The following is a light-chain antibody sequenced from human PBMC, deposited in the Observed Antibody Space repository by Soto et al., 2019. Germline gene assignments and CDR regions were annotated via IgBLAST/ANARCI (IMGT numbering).Light chain of an antibody. CDR1: QSVRSN. V-gene: IGKV3-11*01. CDR3: QPRSNWPWT. CDR2: DAS. Sequence: EVVLTQSPATLSLSPGERATLSCRASQSVRSNLAWYQQKPGQAPRLLIYDASNRATGIPGRFSGSGSGTDFTLTISNLEPEDFAVYYCQPRSNWPWTFGQGAKVESK. J-gene: IGKJ1*01.